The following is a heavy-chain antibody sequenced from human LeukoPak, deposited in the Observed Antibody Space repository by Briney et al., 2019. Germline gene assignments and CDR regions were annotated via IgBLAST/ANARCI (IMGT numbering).Heavy chain of an antibody. J-gene: IGHJ4*02. CDR2: ISGSGGST. Sequence: PGGSLRLSCAASGFTFSSYAMSWVRQAPGKGLEWVSAISGSGGSTYYADSVKGRFTISRDNSKNTLYLHMNSLRAEDTAVYYCAKLGNFASGSYSDWGQGTLVTVSS. CDR1: GFTFSSYA. V-gene: IGHV3-23*01. D-gene: IGHD3-10*01. CDR3: AKLGNFASGSYSD.